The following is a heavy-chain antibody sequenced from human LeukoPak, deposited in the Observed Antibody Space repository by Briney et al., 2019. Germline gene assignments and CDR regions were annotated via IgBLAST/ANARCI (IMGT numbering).Heavy chain of an antibody. D-gene: IGHD6-13*01. CDR2: INSDGSST. CDR1: GFTFSTYW. CDR3: ARETTNLRDIAADAPSYYYYYMDV. V-gene: IGHV3-74*01. Sequence: PGGSLRLSCAASGFTFSTYWMHWVRQAPGKGLVWVSRINSDGSSTNYADSVKGRFTISRDNAKNTLYLQMNSLRAEDTAVYYCARETTNLRDIAADAPSYYYYYMDVWGKGTTVTISS. J-gene: IGHJ6*03.